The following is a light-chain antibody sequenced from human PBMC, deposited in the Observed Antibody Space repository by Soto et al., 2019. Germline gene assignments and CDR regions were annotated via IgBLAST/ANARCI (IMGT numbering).Light chain of an antibody. CDR1: SSNIGAGYD. CDR2: GNS. CDR3: QSYDSSLSGHYV. Sequence: QSVVTQPPSVSGAPGQRVTMSCTGSSSNIGAGYDVHWYQQLPGTAPKLLIYGNSNRPSGVPDRFSGSKSGTSASLAITGLQAEDEADYYCQSYDSSLSGHYVFGTGTKVTVL. J-gene: IGLJ1*01. V-gene: IGLV1-40*01.